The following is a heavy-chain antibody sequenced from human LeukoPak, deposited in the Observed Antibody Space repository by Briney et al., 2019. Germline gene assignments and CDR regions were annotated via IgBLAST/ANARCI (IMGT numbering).Heavy chain of an antibody. CDR2: IYHSGST. CDR3: ARHPHIAAAYGY. Sequence: PSETLSLTCAVSGYSISSGHYWGWIRQPPGKGLEWIGSIYHSGSTYYNPSLKSRVTISVDTSKNQFSLKLSSVTAADTAVYYCARHPHIAAAYGYWGQGTLVTVSS. V-gene: IGHV4-38-2*01. D-gene: IGHD6-13*01. J-gene: IGHJ4*02. CDR1: GYSISSGHY.